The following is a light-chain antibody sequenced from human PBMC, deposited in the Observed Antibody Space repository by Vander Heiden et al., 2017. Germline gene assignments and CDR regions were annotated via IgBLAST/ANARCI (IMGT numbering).Light chain of an antibody. V-gene: IGKV4-1*01. CDR2: WES. Sequence: DIVITQSPDSLAVSLGERVTINCKSSQSVLYRSKNNNYLAWYQQKPGKPPQLLIYWESTWESGVPDGSSASGPGTDFTLSIGSRQAEDLAVYYCQGDTNTPRTFGQGTKVEIK. J-gene: IGKJ1*01. CDR3: QGDTNTPRT. CDR1: QSVLYRSKNNNY.